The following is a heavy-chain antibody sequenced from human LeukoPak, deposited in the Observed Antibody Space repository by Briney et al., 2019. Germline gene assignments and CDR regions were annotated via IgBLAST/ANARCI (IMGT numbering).Heavy chain of an antibody. CDR1: GLTFSSYA. J-gene: IGHJ4*02. Sequence: GGSLRLSCAASGLTFSSYAMSWDRQAPGKGLEWVSAISGSGGSTYYADSVKGRFTISRDNSKNTLYLQMNSLRAEDTAVYYCAKDDTAMAELYFDYWGQGTLVTVSS. V-gene: IGHV3-23*01. CDR3: AKDDTAMAELYFDY. CDR2: ISGSGGST. D-gene: IGHD5-18*01.